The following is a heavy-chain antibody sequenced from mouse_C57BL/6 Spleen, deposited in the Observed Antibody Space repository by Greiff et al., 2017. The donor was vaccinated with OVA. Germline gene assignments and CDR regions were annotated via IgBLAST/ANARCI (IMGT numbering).Heavy chain of an antibody. CDR3: ASHYGSTRNYYAMDY. CDR2: IWSGGST. D-gene: IGHD1-1*01. V-gene: IGHV2-2*01. Sequence: QVQLQQSGPGLVQPSQSLSITCTASGFSLTSYGVHWVRQSPGKGLEWLGVIWSGGSTDYNAAFISRLSISKDNSKSQVFFKMNSLQADDTAIYDCASHYGSTRNYYAMDYWGQGTSVTVSS. CDR1: GFSLTSYG. J-gene: IGHJ4*01.